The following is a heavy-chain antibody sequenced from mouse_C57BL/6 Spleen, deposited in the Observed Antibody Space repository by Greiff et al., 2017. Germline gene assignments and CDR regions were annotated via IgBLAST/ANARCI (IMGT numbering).Heavy chain of an antibody. CDR1: GFSLSTFGMG. CDR2: IWWDDDK. Sequence: QVTLKVSGPGILQPSPTLSLTCSFSGFSLSTFGMGVGWIRQPSGKGLEWLAHIWWDDDKYYNPALKSRLTISKDTSKNKVFLKIANVDTADTATYYCARVGDGSGYPYYYAMDYWGQGTSVTVSS. V-gene: IGHV8-8*01. D-gene: IGHD3-2*02. CDR3: ARVGDGSGYPYYYAMDY. J-gene: IGHJ4*01.